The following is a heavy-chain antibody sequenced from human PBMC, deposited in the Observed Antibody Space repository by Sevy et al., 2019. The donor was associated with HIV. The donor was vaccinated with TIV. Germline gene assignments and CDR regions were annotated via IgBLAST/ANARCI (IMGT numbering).Heavy chain of an antibody. D-gene: IGHD1-26*01. CDR2: ISGSGGST. Sequence: GGSLRLSCAASKFTFTIYAMSWVRQAPGKGLEWVSAISGSGGSTYYADSVKGRFTISRDNSKNTLYLQMNSLRAEDTAVYYCAKDPVPDSDSGTVLAPFDYWGQGTLVTVSS. CDR1: KFTFTIYA. CDR3: AKDPVPDSDSGTVLAPFDY. V-gene: IGHV3-23*01. J-gene: IGHJ4*02.